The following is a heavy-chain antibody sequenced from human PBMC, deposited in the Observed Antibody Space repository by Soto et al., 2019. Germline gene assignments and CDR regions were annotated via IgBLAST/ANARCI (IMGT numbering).Heavy chain of an antibody. CDR2: LSGGGVST. CDR1: GFTFNNYA. D-gene: IGHD2-2*01. J-gene: IGHJ4*01. Sequence: EVQLLESGGGLLQPGGSLRLSCATSGFTFNNYAMNWVRQAPGKGLEWVSTLSGGGVSTYYADPVTGRFTISRDISKNTLFLQMKSLRADDTAVYYCAKPTSEYYHGGFDYWGQGTLVTVSS. CDR3: AKPTSEYYHGGFDY. V-gene: IGHV3-23*01.